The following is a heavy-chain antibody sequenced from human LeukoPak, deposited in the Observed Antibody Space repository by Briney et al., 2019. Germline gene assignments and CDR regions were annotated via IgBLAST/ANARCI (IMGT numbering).Heavy chain of an antibody. CDR3: ARDLSGSYEREGWFDP. Sequence: SETLSLTCTVSGGSISSSSYYWGWIRQPPGKGLEWIGSIYYSGSTYYNPSLKSRVTKSVDTSKNQFSLKLSSVTAADTAVYYCARDLSGSYEREGWFDPWGQGTLVTVSS. J-gene: IGHJ5*02. CDR1: GGSISSSSYY. CDR2: IYYSGST. D-gene: IGHD1-26*01. V-gene: IGHV4-39*07.